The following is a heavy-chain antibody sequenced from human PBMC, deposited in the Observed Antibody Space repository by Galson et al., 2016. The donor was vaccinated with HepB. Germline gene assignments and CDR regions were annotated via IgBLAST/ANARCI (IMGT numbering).Heavy chain of an antibody. D-gene: IGHD3-9*01. V-gene: IGHV3-53*01. Sequence: SLRLSCAASGFTVSDNYMSWVRQAPGKGLEWVSVIYRGGTTYYADSVKGRFTISGDNSKNTLYLQMNSLRAEDTAVYYCARDYFDYVDYYYGMDVWGQGTTVTVSS. CDR2: IYRGGTT. CDR1: GFTVSDNY. CDR3: ARDYFDYVDYYYGMDV. J-gene: IGHJ6*02.